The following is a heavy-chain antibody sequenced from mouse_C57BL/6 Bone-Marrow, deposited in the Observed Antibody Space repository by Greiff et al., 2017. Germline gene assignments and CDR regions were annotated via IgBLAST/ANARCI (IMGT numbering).Heavy chain of an antibody. J-gene: IGHJ1*03. CDR2: IDPEDGDT. Sequence: VQLQQSGAELVRPGASVKLSCTASGFNIKDYYMHWVKQRPEQGLEWIGRIDPEDGDTEYDPKFQGKATMTADTSSNAAYLQLSSLTSEDAAVYYWTTNYGSSDWYFDVWGTGTTVTVSS. CDR3: TTNYGSSDWYFDV. V-gene: IGHV14-1*01. CDR1: GFNIKDYY. D-gene: IGHD1-1*01.